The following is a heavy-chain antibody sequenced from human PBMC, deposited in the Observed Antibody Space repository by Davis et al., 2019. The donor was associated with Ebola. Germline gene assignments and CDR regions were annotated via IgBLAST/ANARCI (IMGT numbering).Heavy chain of an antibody. J-gene: IGHJ4*02. CDR3: ARGGSGSYKD. CDR2: IHYSGST. CDR1: GGSISSYY. D-gene: IGHD1-26*01. V-gene: IGHV4-59*01. Sequence: MPSETLSLTCTVSGGSISSYYWSWIRQPPGKGLEWIGYIHYSGSTNYNPSLKSQVTISVDTSKNQFSLKLSSVTAADTAVYYCARGGSGSYKDWGQGTLVTVSS.